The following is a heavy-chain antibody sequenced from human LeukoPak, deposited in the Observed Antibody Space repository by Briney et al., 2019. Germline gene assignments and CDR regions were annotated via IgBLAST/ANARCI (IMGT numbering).Heavy chain of an antibody. D-gene: IGHD2-2*01. CDR3: ARGYQPVTYRIGY. Sequence: KPSETLSLTCAVYGGSFSGYYWSWIRQPPGKGLERIGEINHSGSTNYNPSLKSRVTISEDTSKNQFSLKLSSVTAADTAVYYCARGYQPVTYRIGYWGQGTLVTVSS. CDR1: GGSFSGYY. CDR2: INHSGST. V-gene: IGHV4-34*01. J-gene: IGHJ4*02.